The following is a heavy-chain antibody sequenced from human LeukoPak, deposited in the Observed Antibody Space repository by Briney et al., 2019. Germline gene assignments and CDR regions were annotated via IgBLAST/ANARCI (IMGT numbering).Heavy chain of an antibody. J-gene: IGHJ4*02. Sequence: PGGSLRLSCAASGFTFSSYAMSWVRQAPGKGLEWVSAISGSGGSTYYADSVKGRFTISRDNSKNTLYLQMNSLRAEDTAVYYCARGIVWSGYYSDYWGQGTLVTVSP. CDR1: GFTFSSYA. CDR3: ARGIVWSGYYSDY. D-gene: IGHD3-3*01. V-gene: IGHV3-23*01. CDR2: ISGSGGST.